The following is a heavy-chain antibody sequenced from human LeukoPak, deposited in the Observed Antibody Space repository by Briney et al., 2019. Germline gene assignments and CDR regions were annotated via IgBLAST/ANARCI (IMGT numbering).Heavy chain of an antibody. CDR3: ARAGSSGWYGSWFDP. J-gene: IGHJ5*02. D-gene: IGHD6-19*01. CDR2: IYYSGST. CDR1: GYSISSGYY. Sequence: SETLSLTCTVSGYSISSGYYWGWIRQPPGKGLEWIGSIYYSGSTYYNPSLKSRVTIPVDTSKNQFSLKLSSVTAADTAVYYCARAGSSGWYGSWFDPWGQGTLVTVSS. V-gene: IGHV4-38-2*02.